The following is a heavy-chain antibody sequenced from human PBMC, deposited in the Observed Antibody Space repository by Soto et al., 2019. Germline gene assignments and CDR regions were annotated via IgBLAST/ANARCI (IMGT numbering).Heavy chain of an antibody. J-gene: IGHJ3*02. Sequence: PSETLSLTCAVSGGSIISSNWWSSVRQPPGKGLEWIGEIYHSGSTNYNPSLKSRVTISVDKSKNQFSLKLSSVTAADTAVYYCARTAVADTGAFDIWGQGTMVTVSS. CDR1: GGSIISSNW. CDR3: ARTAVADTGAFDI. CDR2: IYHSGST. V-gene: IGHV4-4*02. D-gene: IGHD6-19*01.